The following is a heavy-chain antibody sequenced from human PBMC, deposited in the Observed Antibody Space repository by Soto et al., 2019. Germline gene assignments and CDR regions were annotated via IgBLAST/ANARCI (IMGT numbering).Heavy chain of an antibody. CDR3: ARSYYDSTGFAVDP. Sequence: SETLSLTCNVSGASVSHDYCSWIRQPPGKGLEWIGFMYFGGSFNYNPSLTSRATISVETSKNQFSMKLTSVTASDTSVYYCARSYYDSTGFAVDPWGQGTLVTVS. D-gene: IGHD3-22*01. CDR1: GASVSHDY. J-gene: IGHJ5*02. CDR2: MYFGGSF. V-gene: IGHV4-59*02.